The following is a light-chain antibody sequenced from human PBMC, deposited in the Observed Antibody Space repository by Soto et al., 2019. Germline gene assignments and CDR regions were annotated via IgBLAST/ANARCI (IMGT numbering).Light chain of an antibody. CDR1: QSNRRY. Sequence: DIQMTQSPSSLSASVGDRVTITCLASQSNRRYLSWYRQKSGSAPMLLIYLASSLSSGFGYRVRASGSGTDFMFTIGSLQTEDFSTYCVLQRYSTPMTFGQGTRLDIK. CDR3: LQRYSTPMT. CDR2: LAS. J-gene: IGKJ5*01. V-gene: IGKV1-39*01.